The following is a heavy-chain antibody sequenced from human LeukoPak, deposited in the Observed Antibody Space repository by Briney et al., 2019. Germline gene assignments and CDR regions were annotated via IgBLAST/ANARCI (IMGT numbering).Heavy chain of an antibody. CDR1: GLMFSGYG. V-gene: IGHV3-30*18. CDR2: ISSDGSGK. D-gene: IGHD2-15*01. Sequence: GSSLRLLCAASGLMFSGYGMLWVRQAPGKGLEWVAVISSDGSGKNYADSVKGRFTMYRDNSRHTLYLQMNSLRTEDTAVHYCAKDGDCGGGGCCPNSFNHWGQGTLVTVSS. CDR3: AKDGDCGGGGCCPNSFNH. J-gene: IGHJ4*02.